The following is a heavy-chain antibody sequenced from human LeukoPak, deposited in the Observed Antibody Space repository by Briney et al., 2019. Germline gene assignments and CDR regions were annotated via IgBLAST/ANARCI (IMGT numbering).Heavy chain of an antibody. J-gene: IGHJ4*02. Sequence: GGSLRLSCAATGFTFTHYGMDWVRQAPGKGLEWVSYISGDTRTIYYAVSVKGRFIISRDTAENSVYLQMHILRAEDTAVYYCARGGATKTFDFWGQGTLVTVSS. CDR3: ARGGATKTFDF. V-gene: IGHV3-48*04. CDR1: GFTFTHYG. CDR2: ISGDTRTI. D-gene: IGHD1-26*01.